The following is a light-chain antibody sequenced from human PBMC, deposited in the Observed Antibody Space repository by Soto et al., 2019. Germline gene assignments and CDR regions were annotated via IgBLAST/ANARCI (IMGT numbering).Light chain of an antibody. CDR3: SSYTSSSTLYV. CDR2: DVS. Sequence: QSALTQPASVSGSPGQSITISCTGTSSDVGGYNYVSWYQQHPGKAHKLMIYDVSNRPSGVSYRFSGSKSGNTASLTISGLQAEDEADYYCSSYTSSSTLYVSGTGTKLTVL. V-gene: IGLV2-14*03. J-gene: IGLJ1*01. CDR1: SSDVGGYNY.